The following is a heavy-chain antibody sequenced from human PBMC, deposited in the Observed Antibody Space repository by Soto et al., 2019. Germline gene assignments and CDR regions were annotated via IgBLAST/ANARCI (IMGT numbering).Heavy chain of an antibody. Sequence: QVQLQESGPGLVKPAGTLSLTCAVSGASISSSNWWSWVRQPPGKGLEWIGEIYHSGSTNYNPSLKSRVTISGHKSRSNFPLKLSSVTAADTAVYYCARRWGEKRVDYWGQGTLVTVSS. D-gene: IGHD3-10*01. CDR2: IYHSGST. J-gene: IGHJ4*02. V-gene: IGHV4-4*02. CDR3: ARRWGEKRVDY. CDR1: GASISSSNW.